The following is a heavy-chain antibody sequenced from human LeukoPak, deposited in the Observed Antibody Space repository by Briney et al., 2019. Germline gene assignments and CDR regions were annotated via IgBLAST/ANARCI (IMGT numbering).Heavy chain of an antibody. CDR3: ARDAPYSYAVPGYYGMDV. Sequence: ASVKVSCKASGYTFTSYGISWVRQAPGQGLEWMGWISAYNGNTNYAQKLQGRVTMTTDTSTSTAYMELRSLRSDDTAVYYCARDAPYSYAVPGYYGMDVWGQGTTVTVSS. D-gene: IGHD5-18*01. V-gene: IGHV1-18*01. J-gene: IGHJ6*02. CDR1: GYTFTSYG. CDR2: ISAYNGNT.